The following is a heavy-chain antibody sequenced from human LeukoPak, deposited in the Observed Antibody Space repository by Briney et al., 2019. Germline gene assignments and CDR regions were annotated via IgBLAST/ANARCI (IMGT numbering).Heavy chain of an antibody. CDR2: ISTNGGVT. V-gene: IGHV3-64*01. J-gene: IGHJ6*02. Sequence: GGSLRLSCAASGFTFSNYAMHWVRQAPGKGLEYVSAISTNGGVTYYANSVKGRFTISRDNSKNTLYLQMGSLRAGDMAVYYCATNGMDVWGQGTTVTVSS. CDR3: ATNGMDV. CDR1: GFTFSNYA.